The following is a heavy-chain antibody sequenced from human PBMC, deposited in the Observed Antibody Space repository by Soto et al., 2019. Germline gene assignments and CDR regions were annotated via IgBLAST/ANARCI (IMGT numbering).Heavy chain of an antibody. J-gene: IGHJ4*02. D-gene: IGHD3-10*01. CDR2: IWYDGSNK. Sequence: QVQLVKSGGGVVQPGRSLRLSCAASGFTFSSYGMHWVRQAPGKGLEWVAVIWYDGSNKYYADSVKGRFTISRDNSKNTLYLQMNSLRAEDTAVYYCAREAQKGYYGSGSYTPFDYWGQGTLVTVSS. CDR3: AREAQKGYYGSGSYTPFDY. V-gene: IGHV3-33*01. CDR1: GFTFSSYG.